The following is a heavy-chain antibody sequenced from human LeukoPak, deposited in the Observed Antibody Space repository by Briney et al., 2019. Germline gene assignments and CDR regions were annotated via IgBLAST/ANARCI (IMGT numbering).Heavy chain of an antibody. J-gene: IGHJ4*02. CDR3: AREGYYYDSSGYYLGYYFDY. D-gene: IGHD3-22*01. V-gene: IGHV3-20*04. Sequence: PGGSLRLSCAASGFTYDDYGMSWVRQAQGKGLEWVSGINWNGGSKEYEDSVKGRFTISRDNAKNSLYLQMNSLRAEDTALYYCAREGYYYDSSGYYLGYYFDYWGQGTLVTVSS. CDR1: GFTYDDYG. CDR2: INWNGGSK.